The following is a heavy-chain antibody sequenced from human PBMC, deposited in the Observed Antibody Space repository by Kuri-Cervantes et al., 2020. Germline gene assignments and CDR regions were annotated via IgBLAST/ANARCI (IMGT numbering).Heavy chain of an antibody. J-gene: IGHJ4*02. CDR3: ARDPDWNWHYFDY. CDR1: GYTFTSYA. D-gene: IGHD1-7*01. V-gene: IGHV1-3*01. CDR2: INAGDGYT. Sequence: ASVKVSCKASGYTFTSYAMHWVRQAPGQRLEWMGWINAGDGYTKYSQKFQDRVVITRDTSASTAYMELSSLRSEDTAVYYCARDPDWNWHYFDYWGQGTLVTVSS.